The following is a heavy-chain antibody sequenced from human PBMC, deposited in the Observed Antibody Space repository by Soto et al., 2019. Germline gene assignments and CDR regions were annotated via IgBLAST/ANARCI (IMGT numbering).Heavy chain of an antibody. CDR3: AKVSLGAYYYGMDV. Sequence: GGSLRLSCAASGFTFSSYAMSWVRQAPGKGLEWVSAISGSGDSTYYADSVKGRFTISRDNSKNTLYLQMNSLRAEDTAVYYCAKVSLGAYYYGMDVWGQGTTVTVSS. CDR2: ISGSGDST. V-gene: IGHV3-23*01. J-gene: IGHJ6*02. D-gene: IGHD3-16*01. CDR1: GFTFSSYA.